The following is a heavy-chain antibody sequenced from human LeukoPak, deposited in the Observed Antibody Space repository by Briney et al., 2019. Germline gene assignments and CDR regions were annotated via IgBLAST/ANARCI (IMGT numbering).Heavy chain of an antibody. Sequence: PSETLSLTCTVSGGSISGADYYWSWIRQPPGKGLEWIGYVYHSGLTYYNPSLKSRLAISVDTSKNQFSLNLNSVTAADTAMYCCARGGGGSSTVTIYWFVPWGQGALVTVSS. D-gene: IGHD4-17*01. CDR1: GGSISGADYY. V-gene: IGHV4-30-4*01. CDR3: ARGGGGSSTVTIYWFVP. CDR2: VYHSGLT. J-gene: IGHJ5*02.